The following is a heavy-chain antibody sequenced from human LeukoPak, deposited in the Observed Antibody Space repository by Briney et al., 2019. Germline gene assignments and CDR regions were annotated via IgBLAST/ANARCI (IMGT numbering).Heavy chain of an antibody. CDR3: ARDRGYCSSTNCSXSXWFDP. Sequence: SCKASGYTFTNXHXHWVRHAPXQGXEXMGIXXPSRDSTSYAQKFQDRVTMTRDTSTSTVYMELSSLRYEDTAVYYCARDRGYCSSTNCSXSXWFDPWGQGTLVTVSS. CDR1: GYTFTNXH. CDR2: XXPSRDST. J-gene: IGHJ5*02. D-gene: IGHD2-2*01. V-gene: IGHV1-46*01.